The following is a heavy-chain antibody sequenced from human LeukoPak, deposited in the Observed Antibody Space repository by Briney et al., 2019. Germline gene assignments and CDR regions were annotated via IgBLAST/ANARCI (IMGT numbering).Heavy chain of an antibody. J-gene: IGHJ4*02. D-gene: IGHD2-2*01. CDR1: GFTFSRYG. CDR3: AKDGYYCSSTSCYLDY. CDR2: IRYDGSNK. Sequence: GGSLRLSCAASGFTFSRYGMHWVRQAPGKGLEWVAFIRYDGSNKYYADSVKGRFTISRDNSKNTLYLQMNSLRADDTAVYFCAKDGYYCSSTSCYLDYWGQGTLVTVSS. V-gene: IGHV3-30*02.